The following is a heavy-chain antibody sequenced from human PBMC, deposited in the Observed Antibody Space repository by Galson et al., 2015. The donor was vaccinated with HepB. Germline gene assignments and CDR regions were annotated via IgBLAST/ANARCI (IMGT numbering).Heavy chain of an antibody. J-gene: IGHJ5*02. V-gene: IGHV7-4-1*02. CDR1: GYVFTDYA. CDR2: INTNTGNP. D-gene: IGHD1-1*01. CDR3: ARHWRRFDP. Sequence: SVKVSCKASGYVFTDYAMNWVRQAPGQGLEWLGWINTNTGNPTYAQGFTGRFVLSLDTSVSTAYLQISSLKAEDTAVYYCARHWRRFDPWGQGTQVTVSS.